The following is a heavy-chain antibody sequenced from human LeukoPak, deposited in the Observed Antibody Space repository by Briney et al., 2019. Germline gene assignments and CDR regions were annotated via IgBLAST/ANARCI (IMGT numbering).Heavy chain of an antibody. V-gene: IGHV3-30-3*01. J-gene: IGHJ4*02. CDR2: ISYDGSNK. Sequence: GGSLRLSCAASGFTFSSYAMHWVRQAPGKGLEWVAVISYDGSNKYYADSVKGRFTISRDNSKNTLYLQMSSLRAEDTAVYYCARDRGEIVVDYYFDYWGQGTLVTVSS. D-gene: IGHD3-22*01. CDR1: GFTFSSYA. CDR3: ARDRGEIVVDYYFDY.